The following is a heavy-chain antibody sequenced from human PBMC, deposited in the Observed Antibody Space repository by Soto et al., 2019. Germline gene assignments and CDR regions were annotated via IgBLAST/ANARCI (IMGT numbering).Heavy chain of an antibody. V-gene: IGHV3-11*01. CDR1: GFTFSDYY. CDR2: ISSSGSTI. D-gene: IGHD1-20*01. CDR3: ATRITGTQDYYYGMDV. Sequence: PGGSLRLSCAASGFTFSDYYMSWIRQAPGKGLEWVSYISSSGSTIYYADSVKGRFTISRDNAKNSLYLQMNSLRAEDTAVYHCATRITGTQDYYYGMDVWGQGTTVTVSS. J-gene: IGHJ6*02.